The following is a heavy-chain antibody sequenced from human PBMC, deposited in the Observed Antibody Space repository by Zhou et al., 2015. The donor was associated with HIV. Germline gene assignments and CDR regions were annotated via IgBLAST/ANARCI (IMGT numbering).Heavy chain of an antibody. CDR2: INPSGGST. J-gene: IGHJ4*02. CDR1: GYTFTSYY. V-gene: IGHV1-46*01. Sequence: QVQLVQSGAEVKKPGASVKVSCKASGYTFTSYYMHWVRQAPGQGLEWMGIINPSGGSTSYAQKFQGRVTMTRDTSTSTVYMELSSLRSEDTAVYYCARAQSRWLQLRAFDYWGQGTLVTVSS. D-gene: IGHD5-24*01. CDR3: ARAQSRWLQLRAFDY.